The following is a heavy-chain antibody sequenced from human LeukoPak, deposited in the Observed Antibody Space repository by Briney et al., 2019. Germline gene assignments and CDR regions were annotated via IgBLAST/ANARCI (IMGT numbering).Heavy chain of an antibody. Sequence: SETLSLTCTVSGGSISSYYWSWIRRPPGKGLEWIGYIYYSGSTNYDPSLKSRVTISADTSKNQFSLKLSSVTAADTAVYYCARTSRGVTDYWGQGTLVTVSS. CDR1: GGSISSYY. CDR2: IYYSGST. J-gene: IGHJ4*02. V-gene: IGHV4-59*01. D-gene: IGHD3-10*01. CDR3: ARTSRGVTDY.